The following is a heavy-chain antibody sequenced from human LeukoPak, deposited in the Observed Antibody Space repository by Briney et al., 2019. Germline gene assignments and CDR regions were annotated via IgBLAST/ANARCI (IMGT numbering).Heavy chain of an antibody. J-gene: IGHJ5*02. CDR3: ARHATMIVTNWFDP. D-gene: IGHD3-22*01. CDR2: IYYSGST. CDR1: GGSISSSSYY. V-gene: IGHV4-39*01. Sequence: PSETLSLTCTVSGGSISSSSYYWGWIRQPPGKGLEWIGSIYYSGSTYYNPSLKSRVTISVDTSKNQFSLKLSSVTVADTAVYYCARHATMIVTNWFDPWGQGTLVTVSS.